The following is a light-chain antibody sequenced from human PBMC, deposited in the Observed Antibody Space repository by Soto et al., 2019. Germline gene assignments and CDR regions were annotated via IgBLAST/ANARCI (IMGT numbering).Light chain of an antibody. Sequence: DIQMTQSQSAMSASVGDRVTITCRASQSISSWLAWYQQKPGKAPKLLIYDASSLESGVPSRFSGSGSGTEFTLTISSLQPDDFATYYCQQYNSYSITFGQGTRLEIK. V-gene: IGKV1-5*01. J-gene: IGKJ5*01. CDR1: QSISSW. CDR2: DAS. CDR3: QQYNSYSIT.